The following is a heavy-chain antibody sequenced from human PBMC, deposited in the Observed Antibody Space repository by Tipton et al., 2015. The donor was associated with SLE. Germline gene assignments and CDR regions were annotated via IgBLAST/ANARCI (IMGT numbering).Heavy chain of an antibody. CDR1: GFTFSSYG. V-gene: IGHV3-7*03. J-gene: IGHJ6*03. CDR3: ARDRSSGWGVYYYYMDV. CDR2: IKQDGSEK. Sequence: SLRLSCAASGFTFSSYGMHWVRQAPGKGLEWVANIKQDGSEKYYVDSVKGRFTISRDNAKNSLYLQMNSLRAEDTAVYYCARDRSSGWGVYYYYMDVWGKGTTVTVSS. D-gene: IGHD6-19*01.